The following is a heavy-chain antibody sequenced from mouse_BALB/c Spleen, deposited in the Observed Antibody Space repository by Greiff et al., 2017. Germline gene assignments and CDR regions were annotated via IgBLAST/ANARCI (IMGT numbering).Heavy chain of an antibody. J-gene: IGHJ2*01. V-gene: IGHV5-6-5*01. Sequence: EVKLMESGGGLVKPGGSLKLSCAASGFTFSSYAMSWVRQTPEKRLEWVASISSGGSTYYPDSVKGRFTISRDNARNILYLQMSSLRSEDTAMYYCARWIYYCNYVDYWGQGTTLTVSS. CDR3: ARWIYYCNYVDY. CDR2: ISSGGST. CDR1: GFTFSSYA. D-gene: IGHD2-1*01.